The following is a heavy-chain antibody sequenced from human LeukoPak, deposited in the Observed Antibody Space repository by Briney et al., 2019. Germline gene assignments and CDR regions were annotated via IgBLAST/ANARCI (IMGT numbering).Heavy chain of an antibody. J-gene: IGHJ4*02. V-gene: IGHV3-69-1*01. CDR3: VKEIGRPKTLYFHS. CDR1: GFVFSRDN. Sequence: PGGSLRLSCTASGFVFSRDNMNWVRQAPGKGLEWVSHISENIYHADSVRGRFTISRDNAKNSLYLQMSNLRAEDTAVYYCVKEIGRPKTLYFHSWGRGTLVIVSS. CDR2: ISENI.